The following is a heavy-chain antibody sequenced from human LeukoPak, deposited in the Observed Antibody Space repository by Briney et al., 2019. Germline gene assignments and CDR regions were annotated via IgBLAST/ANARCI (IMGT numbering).Heavy chain of an antibody. V-gene: IGHV1-2*06. CDR2: INANSGGT. CDR1: GYTLTAYY. D-gene: IGHD3-10*01. J-gene: IGHJ4*02. CDR3: ARERRFGELLLFDY. Sequence: ASVKVSCKASGYTLTAYYVHWVRQAPGQGREWMGRINANSGGTNFAQRFQGRVTMTRYTPISTAYMELSRLRSDDTAVYYCARERRFGELLLFDYWGQGTLVTVSS.